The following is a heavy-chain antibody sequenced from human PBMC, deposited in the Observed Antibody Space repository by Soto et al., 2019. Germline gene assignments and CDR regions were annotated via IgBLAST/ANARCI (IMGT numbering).Heavy chain of an antibody. CDR1: GFTFTSYW. D-gene: IGHD2-8*01. V-gene: IGHV3-74*01. CDR3: AKDGYCTKGVCKHMGGTYGMAV. CDR2: IKSDGTTT. J-gene: IGHJ6*02. Sequence: PGGSLRLSCAASGFTFTSYWMHWVLQAPWKGLVWVSRIKSDGTTTTYADSVKGRFTISRDNAKNTVFLQMNSLGDEDTAVYYCAKDGYCTKGVCKHMGGTYGMAVRAQLTTVPVSS.